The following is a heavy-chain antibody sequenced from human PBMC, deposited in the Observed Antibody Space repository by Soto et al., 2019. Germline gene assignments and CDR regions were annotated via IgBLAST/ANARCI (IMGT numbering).Heavy chain of an antibody. V-gene: IGHV3-30*18. CDR1: GFTFSSYG. CDR2: ISYDGSNK. CDR3: AKITMVRGAFDY. D-gene: IGHD3-10*01. Sequence: QVQLVESGGGVVQPGRSLRLSCAASGFTFSSYGMHWVRQAPGKGLEWVAVISYDGSNKYYADSVKGRFTISRDNSKNTLSLQMNSLRAEDTAVYYCAKITMVRGAFDYWGQGTLVTVSS. J-gene: IGHJ4*02.